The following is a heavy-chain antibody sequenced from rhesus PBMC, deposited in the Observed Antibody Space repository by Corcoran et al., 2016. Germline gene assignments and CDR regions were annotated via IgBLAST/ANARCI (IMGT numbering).Heavy chain of an antibody. V-gene: IGHV4-169*01. CDR3: ARMIAAAGT. Sequence: QLQLPESGPGLVTPSETLSVTCAVSGGSISSRSWSWIRQSPGKGLEWIGYMYGRGSSTNYNPSLKSRVTLSVDTSKNQLSLKLSSVTAADTAVYYGARMIAAAGTWGQGVLVTVSS. CDR1: GGSISSRS. CDR2: MYGRGSST. D-gene: IGHD6-31*01. J-gene: IGHJ4*01.